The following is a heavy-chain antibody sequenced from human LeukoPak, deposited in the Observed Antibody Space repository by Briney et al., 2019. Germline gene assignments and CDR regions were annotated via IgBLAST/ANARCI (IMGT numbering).Heavy chain of an antibody. D-gene: IGHD2-2*01. CDR3: AKDCSSTSCSGDI. Sequence: GGSLRLSCAASGFTFSSYGMHWVRQAPGKGLEWVAFIRYGGSNKYYADSVKGRFTISRDNSKNTPYLQMNSLRAEDTAVYYCAKDCSSTSCSGDIWGQGTMVTVSS. J-gene: IGHJ3*02. V-gene: IGHV3-30*02. CDR1: GFTFSSYG. CDR2: IRYGGSNK.